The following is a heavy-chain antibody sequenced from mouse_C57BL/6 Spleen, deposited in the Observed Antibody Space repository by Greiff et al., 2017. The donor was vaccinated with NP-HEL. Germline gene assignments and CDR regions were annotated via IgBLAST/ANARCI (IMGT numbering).Heavy chain of an antibody. CDR1: GYAFSSSW. CDR2: IYPGDGDT. J-gene: IGHJ3*01. V-gene: IGHV1-82*01. D-gene: IGHD2-3*01. CDR3: AREENYDVRRGFAY. Sequence: QVQLQQSGPELVKPGASVKISCKASGYAFSSSWMNWVKQRPGKGLEWIGRIYPGDGDTNYNGKFKGKATLTADKSSSTAYMQLSSLTSADSAVYFCAREENYDVRRGFAYWGQGTLVTVSA.